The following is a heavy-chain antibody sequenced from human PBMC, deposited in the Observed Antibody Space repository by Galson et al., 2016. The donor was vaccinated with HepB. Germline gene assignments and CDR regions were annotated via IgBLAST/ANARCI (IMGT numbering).Heavy chain of an antibody. Sequence: SVKVSCKASGYTFTTYGISWVRQAPGQGLEWMGWISAYNGNTNYAQKPQGRVTLTTDTSTSTAYMELRSLRSDDTAVYYCARDPRKIRYQLLEIYYYYYAMDVWSQGTTVTVSS. CDR1: GYTFTTYG. V-gene: IGHV1-18*01. D-gene: IGHD2-2*01. J-gene: IGHJ6*02. CDR2: ISAYNGNT. CDR3: ARDPRKIRYQLLEIYYYYYAMDV.